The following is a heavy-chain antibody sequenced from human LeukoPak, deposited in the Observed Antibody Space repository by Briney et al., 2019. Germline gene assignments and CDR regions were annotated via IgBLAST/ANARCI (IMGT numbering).Heavy chain of an antibody. J-gene: IGHJ2*01. D-gene: IGHD3-22*01. Sequence: PSETLSLTCTVSGDSMSSYYWSWIRQPPGKGLEWIAYIYYSGSTNYNPSLKSRVTISVDTSKNQFSLKLSSVTAADTAVYYCASRTRNYYDSSGKTIAHWSFDLWGRGTLVTVSS. CDR3: ASRTRNYYDSSGKTIAHWSFDL. V-gene: IGHV4-59*01. CDR1: GDSMSSYY. CDR2: IYYSGST.